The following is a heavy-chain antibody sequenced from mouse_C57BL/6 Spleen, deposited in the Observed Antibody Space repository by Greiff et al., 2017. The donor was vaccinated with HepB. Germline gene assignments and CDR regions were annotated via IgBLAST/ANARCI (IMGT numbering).Heavy chain of an antibody. CDR1: GFNIKDDY. CDR2: IDPENGDT. V-gene: IGHV14-4*01. J-gene: IGHJ3*01. Sequence: VQLQQSGAELVRPGASVKLSCTASGFNIKDDYMHWVKQRPEQGLEWIGWIDPENGDTEYASKFQGKATITADTSSNTAYLQLSSLTSEDTAVYYCTTPFRPFAYWGQGTLVTVSA. CDR3: TTPFRPFAY.